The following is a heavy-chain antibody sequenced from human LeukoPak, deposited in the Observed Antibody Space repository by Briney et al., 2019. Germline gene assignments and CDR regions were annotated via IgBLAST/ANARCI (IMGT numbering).Heavy chain of an antibody. CDR1: GFTFSNVW. J-gene: IGHJ4*02. Sequence: SGGSLRLSCAASGFTFSNVWMSWVRQAPGKGLEWVGRIKSMTDGGTEDYAAPVRGRLTISRDDSKNTLYLQMNSLKTEDTAVYYCTTSSDYEGLFDYWGQGTLVTVSS. V-gene: IGHV3-15*01. CDR2: IKSMTDGGTE. D-gene: IGHD5-12*01. CDR3: TTSSDYEGLFDY.